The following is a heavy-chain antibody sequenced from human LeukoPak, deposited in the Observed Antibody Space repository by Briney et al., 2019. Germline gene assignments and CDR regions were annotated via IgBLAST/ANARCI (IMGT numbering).Heavy chain of an antibody. D-gene: IGHD3-16*01. V-gene: IGHV4-61*02. CDR3: ARARFMITFGGVNDAFDI. CDR1: GGSISSGSYY. CDR2: IYTSGST. Sequence: PSQTLSLTCTVSGGSISSGSYYWSWIRQPAGKGLEWIGRIYTSGSTNYNPSLKSRVTISVDTSKNQFSLKLSSVTAADTAVYYCARARFMITFGGVNDAFDIWGQGTKVTVSS. J-gene: IGHJ3*02.